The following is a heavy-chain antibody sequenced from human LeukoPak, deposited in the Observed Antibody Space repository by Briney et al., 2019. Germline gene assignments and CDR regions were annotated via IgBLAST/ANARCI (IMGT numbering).Heavy chain of an antibody. D-gene: IGHD3-3*01. Sequence: PGRSLRLSCAVSGFTFSSYGMHWVRQAPGKGLEWVAVISYDGSNKYYADSVKGRFTISRDNSKNTLYLQMNSLRAEDTAVYYCAKSMGFGAYYYYGMDVWGQGTTVTVSS. CDR2: ISYDGSNK. CDR3: AKSMGFGAYYYYGMDV. J-gene: IGHJ6*02. CDR1: GFTFSSYG. V-gene: IGHV3-30*18.